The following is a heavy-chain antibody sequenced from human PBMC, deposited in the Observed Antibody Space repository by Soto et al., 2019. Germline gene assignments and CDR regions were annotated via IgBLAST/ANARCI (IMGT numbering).Heavy chain of an antibody. Sequence: QLQLQESGSGLVKPSQTLSLTCAVSGGSISSGGYSWSWIRQPPGKGLEWIGYIYHSGSTYYNPSRKTRDTISVDRSKNQFSLQRSSVTAADTAVYYCARGGEGAGRETFDYRGQGTLVTVSS. V-gene: IGHV4-30-2*01. CDR3: ARGGEGAGRETFDY. CDR1: GGSISSGGYS. CDR2: IYHSGST. J-gene: IGHJ4*02. D-gene: IGHD3-10*01.